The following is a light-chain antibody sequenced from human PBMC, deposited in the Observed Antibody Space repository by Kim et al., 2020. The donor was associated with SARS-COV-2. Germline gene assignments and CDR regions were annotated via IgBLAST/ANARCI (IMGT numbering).Light chain of an antibody. CDR1: QSLSGSY. Sequence: EVVLTQSPGTLSLSTGERATLSCRASQSLSGSYVAWYQHKPGQAPRLLIYGASRRATGIADRFSGSGSGTDFILTISRLEPEDFAMYYCHQYDDSPYTFGGGTKVDIK. J-gene: IGKJ4*01. CDR2: GAS. V-gene: IGKV3-20*01. CDR3: HQYDDSPYT.